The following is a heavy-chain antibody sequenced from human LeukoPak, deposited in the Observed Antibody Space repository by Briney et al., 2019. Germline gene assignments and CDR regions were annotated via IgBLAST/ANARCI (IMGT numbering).Heavy chain of an antibody. CDR3: ASTPDYGGNSYYYYGMDV. CDR2: ISYDGSNK. CDR1: GFTFSSYA. J-gene: IGHJ6*02. V-gene: IGHV3-30-3*01. D-gene: IGHD4-23*01. Sequence: GGSLRVSCAASGFTFSSYAMHWVRQAPGKGLEWVAVISYDGSNKYYADSVKGRFTISRDNSKNTLYLQMNSLRAEDTAVYYCASTPDYGGNSYYYYGMDVWGQGTTVTVSS.